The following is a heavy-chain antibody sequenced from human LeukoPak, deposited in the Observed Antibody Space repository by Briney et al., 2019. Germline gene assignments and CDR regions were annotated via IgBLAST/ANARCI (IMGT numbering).Heavy chain of an antibody. D-gene: IGHD3-3*01. Sequence: KPGESLKISCKGSGYSFSSYWIGWVRQMPGKGLEWMRDIDPADSDTRYSPSFQGQVTISADKSISTAYLQWSSLKASDTAMYYCARHAYDFWSATVPYYYYGMDVWGQGTTVTVSS. J-gene: IGHJ6*02. CDR1: GYSFSSYW. CDR2: IDPADSDT. V-gene: IGHV5-51*01. CDR3: ARHAYDFWSATVPYYYYGMDV.